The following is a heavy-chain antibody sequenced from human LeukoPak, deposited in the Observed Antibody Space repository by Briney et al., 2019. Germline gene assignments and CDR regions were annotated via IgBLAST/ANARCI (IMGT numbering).Heavy chain of an antibody. V-gene: IGHV3-23*01. D-gene: IGHD3-10*01. CDR2: ISGSGGST. CDR1: GFSFSSYA. J-gene: IGHJ4*02. Sequence: PGGSLRLSCAASGFSFSSYAMNWVRQAPGKGLEWVSTISGSGGSTYYADSVKGRITISRDNSKNTLYLQMNSLRAGDTAVYYCTGGSYYYGSGWGQGTLVTVSS. CDR3: TGGSYYYGSG.